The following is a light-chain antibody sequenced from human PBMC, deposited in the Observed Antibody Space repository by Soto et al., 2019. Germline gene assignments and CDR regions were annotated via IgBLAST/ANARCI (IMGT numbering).Light chain of an antibody. V-gene: IGLV2-14*01. CDR3: SSYTSISTPYV. CDR2: DVS. J-gene: IGLJ1*01. CDR1: SSDVGGYNY. Sequence: QSALTQPASVSGSPGQSITISCTGTSSDVGGYNYVSWYQQHPGKAPKLMIYDVSNRPSGVSNRFSGSKSGNTASLTISGLQAEDEADYYCSSYTSISTPYVFGTVTKLTVL.